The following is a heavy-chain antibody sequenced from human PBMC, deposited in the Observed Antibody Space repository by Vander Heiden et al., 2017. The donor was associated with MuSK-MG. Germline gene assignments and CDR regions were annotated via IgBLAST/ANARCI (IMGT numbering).Heavy chain of an antibody. CDR2: IGTAGDT. CDR3: AREGKIAARNYYYYGMDV. V-gene: IGHV3-13*04. CDR1: GFTFSRYD. J-gene: IGHJ6*02. D-gene: IGHD6-13*01. Sequence: EVQLVESGGGLVQPGGSLRLSCAASGFTFSRYDMPWVRQATGKGLEWVSAIGTAGDTYYPGSVKGRFTISRENAKNSLYLQLNSLRAGDTAVYYCAREGKIAARNYYYYGMDVWGQGTTVTVSS.